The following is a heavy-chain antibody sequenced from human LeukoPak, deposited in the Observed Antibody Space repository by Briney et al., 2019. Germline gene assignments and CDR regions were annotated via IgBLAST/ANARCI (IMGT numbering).Heavy chain of an antibody. CDR1: GYTFTSYG. CDR2: ISAYNGNT. V-gene: IGHV1-18*01. Sequence: PGASVKVSCKASGYTFTSYGISWVRQAPGQGLEWMGRISAYNGNTNYAQKLQGRVTMTTDTSTSTAYMELRSLRSDDTAVYYCARGSLTYYDFWSGYSPFDYWGQGTLVTVSS. J-gene: IGHJ4*02. CDR3: ARGSLTYYDFWSGYSPFDY. D-gene: IGHD3-3*01.